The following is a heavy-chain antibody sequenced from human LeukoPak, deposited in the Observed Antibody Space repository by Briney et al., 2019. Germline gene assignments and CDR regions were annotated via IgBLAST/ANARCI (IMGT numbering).Heavy chain of an antibody. J-gene: IGHJ4*02. D-gene: IGHD6-19*01. CDR1: GLILRGHA. CDR3: AKGYSSGWTPFDY. Sequence: GGSLTLSCEASGLILRGHAMSWVRQAPGKGLEWVSGIGDSGEIERYADSVKGRFTIPRDNFRNTVYLEMRSLRPEDTAVYYCAKGYSSGWTPFDYWGQGTQVTVSS. V-gene: IGHV3-23*01. CDR2: IGDSGEIE.